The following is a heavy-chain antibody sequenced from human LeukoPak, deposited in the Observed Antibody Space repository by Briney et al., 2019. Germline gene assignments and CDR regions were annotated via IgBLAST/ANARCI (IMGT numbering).Heavy chain of an antibody. CDR3: ARGNSIAPPGTWYYYYMDV. Sequence: GASVKDSCKTSGYTFTDYFIHWVRQAPGQGLEWMGWINPDSGGINYAQKFQGSVTMTRDTSISTSYMELSRLRSDDTAIYYCARGNSIAPPGTWYYYYMDVWGKGTTVTISS. V-gene: IGHV1-2*02. CDR1: GYTFTDYF. CDR2: INPDSGGI. D-gene: IGHD6-13*01. J-gene: IGHJ6*03.